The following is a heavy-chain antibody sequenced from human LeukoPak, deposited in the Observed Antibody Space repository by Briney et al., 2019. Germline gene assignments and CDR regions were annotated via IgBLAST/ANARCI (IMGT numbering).Heavy chain of an antibody. Sequence: GGSLRLSCAASGFTVSSNYMSWVRQAPGKGLEWVSFIYTDGRTYYADSVKGRFTISRDNSKNMVYLQMNSLRAEDTAVYYCAKGSGWYVWGQGTLVTVSS. CDR2: IYTDGRT. CDR1: GFTVSSNY. D-gene: IGHD6-19*01. J-gene: IGHJ4*02. CDR3: AKGSGWYV. V-gene: IGHV3-53*01.